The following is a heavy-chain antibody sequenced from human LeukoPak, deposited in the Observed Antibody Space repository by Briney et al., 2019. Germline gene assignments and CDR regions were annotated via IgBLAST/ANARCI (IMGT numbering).Heavy chain of an antibody. CDR1: GGSISSYS. V-gene: IGHV4-59*01. J-gene: IGHJ4*02. D-gene: IGHD3-9*01. CDR3: ARDRGYYDILTGYHPMWYFDY. CDR2: IYYSGST. Sequence: PSETLSLTCTASGGSISSYSGNWIRKPPGKGLEWIGYIYYSGSTNYNPSLKSRVTISVDTSKNQFSLKLSSVTAADTAVYYCARDRGYYDILTGYHPMWYFDYWGQGTLVTVSS.